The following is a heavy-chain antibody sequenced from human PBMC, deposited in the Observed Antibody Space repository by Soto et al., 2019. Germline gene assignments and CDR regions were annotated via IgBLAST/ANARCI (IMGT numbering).Heavy chain of an antibody. J-gene: IGHJ4*02. CDR3: AKWQQLK. V-gene: IGHV3-21*04. CDR2: IGVNVGHI. D-gene: IGHD6-13*01. CDR1: GFNFNYYT. Sequence: GGSLRLSCVASGFNFNYYTMTWVRQAPGKGLEWVASIGVNVGHIFYADSVKGRVTISRDDSRKTLFLQMNSLKVEDAAVYYCAKWQQLKWGQGTLVTVSS.